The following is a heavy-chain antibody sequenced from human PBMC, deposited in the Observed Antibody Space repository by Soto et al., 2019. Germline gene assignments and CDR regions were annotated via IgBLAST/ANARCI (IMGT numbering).Heavy chain of an antibody. CDR3: NASVDDTFLDY. Sequence: PGGSLRLSCAASGFTFSGSAMHWVRQASGKGLEWVGRIRNKANNYATAYGASVKGRFTISRDESQNTAYLQMNSLKTVDTAVYYCNASVDDTFLDYWAQGGLVTVSS. D-gene: IGHD3-16*01. V-gene: IGHV3-73*01. CDR2: IRNKANNYAT. CDR1: GFTFSGSA. J-gene: IGHJ4*02.